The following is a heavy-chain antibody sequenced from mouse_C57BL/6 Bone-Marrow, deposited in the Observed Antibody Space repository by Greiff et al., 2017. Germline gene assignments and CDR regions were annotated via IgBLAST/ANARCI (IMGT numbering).Heavy chain of an antibody. D-gene: IGHD2-3*01. V-gene: IGHV14-4*01. CDR3: TTHDGYSYYFDY. J-gene: IGHJ2*01. CDR2: IDPENGDT. Sequence: VQLQQSGAELVRPGASVKLSCTASGFNIKDDYMHWVKQRPEQGLEWIGWIDPENGDTEYASKFQGKATITADTSSNTAYLQLSSLTSEDTAVYYWTTHDGYSYYFDYWGQGTTLTGSS. CDR1: GFNIKDDY.